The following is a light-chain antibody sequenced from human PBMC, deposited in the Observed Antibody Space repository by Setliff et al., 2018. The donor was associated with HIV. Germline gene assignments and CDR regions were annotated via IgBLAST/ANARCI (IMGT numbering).Light chain of an antibody. J-gene: IGLJ3*02. CDR1: GSNIGSNS. V-gene: IGLV1-47*02. CDR3: GTWDDSLSGQV. Sequence: QSGLTQPPSVSGTPGQRVTISCSGSGSNIGSNSVNWYQQFPGTAPKLLVFSDNQRPSGFPDRFSGSRSGTSASLAISGLRSEDEADYYCGTWDDSLSGQVFGGGTKVTVL. CDR2: SDN.